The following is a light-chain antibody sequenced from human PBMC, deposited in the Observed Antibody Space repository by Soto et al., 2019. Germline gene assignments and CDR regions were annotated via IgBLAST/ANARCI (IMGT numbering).Light chain of an antibody. CDR3: SSYAGSNNVV. CDR2: EVS. Sequence: QSALTQPRSVSGSPGQSVTISCTGTSSDVGAYNFVSWYQHNPGKAPKLMIYEVSKRPSGVPDRFSGSKSGNTASLTVSGLQAEDEADYYCSSYAGSNNVVFGGGTKVTVL. J-gene: IGLJ2*01. CDR1: SSDVGAYNF. V-gene: IGLV2-8*01.